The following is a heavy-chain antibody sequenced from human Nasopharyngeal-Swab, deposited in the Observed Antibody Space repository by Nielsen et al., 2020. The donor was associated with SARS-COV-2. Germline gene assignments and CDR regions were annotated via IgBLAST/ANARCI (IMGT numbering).Heavy chain of an antibody. V-gene: IGHV3-74*01. D-gene: IGHD6-19*01. CDR3: ARSVAARWNYYYYGMDA. CDR1: GFTFSSYW. CDR2: INSDGSST. J-gene: IGHJ6*02. Sequence: GESLKISCAASGFTFSSYWMYWVRQAPGKGLVWVSRINSDGSSTSYADSVKGRFTISRDNAKNTLYLQMNSLRAEDTAVYYCARSVAARWNYYYYGMDAWGQGTTVTVSS.